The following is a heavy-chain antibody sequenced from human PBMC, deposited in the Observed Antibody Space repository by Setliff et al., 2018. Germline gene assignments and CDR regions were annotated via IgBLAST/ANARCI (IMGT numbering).Heavy chain of an antibody. D-gene: IGHD6-19*01. J-gene: IGHJ2*01. Sequence: SETLSLTCIVSGASITSDAYYWSWVRQHPGKGLEWIGYIYYSGSTYYNPSLKSRVTISLDSSKNQFSLELHSVTAADTAVYYCARSRTIAVKGGVFAVWGRGTLVT. CDR3: ARSRTIAVKGGVFAV. V-gene: IGHV4-31*03. CDR2: IYYSGST. CDR1: GASITSDAYY.